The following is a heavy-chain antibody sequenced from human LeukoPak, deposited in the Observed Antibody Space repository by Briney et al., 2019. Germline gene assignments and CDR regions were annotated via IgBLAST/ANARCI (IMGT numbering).Heavy chain of an antibody. CDR3: ARDTFQPGLIDS. CDR1: GSTFSRYA. CDR2: INTDSSDI. D-gene: IGHD2-2*01. J-gene: IGHJ4*02. V-gene: IGHV3-21*05. Sequence: GGSLRLSCAASGSTFSRYAMNRVRQVPGKGLQWVSYINTDSSDIHYADSVKGRFTISRDNARNTLYLQLSSLRAEDSAVYYCARDTFQPGLIDSWGQGTLVTVSS.